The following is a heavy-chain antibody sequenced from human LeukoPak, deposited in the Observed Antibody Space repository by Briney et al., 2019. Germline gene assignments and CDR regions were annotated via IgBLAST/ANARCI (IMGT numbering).Heavy chain of an antibody. D-gene: IGHD4-17*01. Sequence: GGSLRLSCAASGFTFNYIWMSWVRQAPGKGLEWVAVISYDGSNKYYADSVKGRFTISRDNSKNTLYLQMNSLRAEDTAVYYCAKGAYGDYQVYWGQGTLVTVSS. CDR2: ISYDGSNK. CDR1: GFTFNYIW. J-gene: IGHJ4*02. CDR3: AKGAYGDYQVY. V-gene: IGHV3-30*18.